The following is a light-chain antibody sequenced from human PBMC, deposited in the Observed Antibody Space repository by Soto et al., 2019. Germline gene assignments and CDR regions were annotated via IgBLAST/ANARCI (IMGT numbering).Light chain of an antibody. CDR1: QSIRSN. Sequence: EIVMTQSPATLSVSPWDIATLSCRASQSIRSNLAWYQQRPGQAPRLLIYAASSRATGVPARFSGAESGTDFTLTISSLQSEDFAVYYCQQYNNWPPWTFGQGTKVDIK. V-gene: IGKV3-15*01. J-gene: IGKJ1*01. CDR2: AAS. CDR3: QQYNNWPPWT.